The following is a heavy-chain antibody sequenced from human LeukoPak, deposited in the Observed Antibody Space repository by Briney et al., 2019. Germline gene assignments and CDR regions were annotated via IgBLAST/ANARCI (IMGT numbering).Heavy chain of an antibody. CDR2: ISSSGSST. Sequence: PGGSLRLFCAASEFTHGMIWVRQAPAKALECASAISSSGSSTYYADFVKGRYTISRDKSKNTLYLQMNSLRAEDTAVYYCAKDGRYCSRNTGYQYFDSWGQGALVTVSS. CDR3: AKDGRYCSRNTGYQYFDS. D-gene: IGHD2-2*01. V-gene: IGHV3-23*01. CDR1: EFTHG. J-gene: IGHJ4*02.